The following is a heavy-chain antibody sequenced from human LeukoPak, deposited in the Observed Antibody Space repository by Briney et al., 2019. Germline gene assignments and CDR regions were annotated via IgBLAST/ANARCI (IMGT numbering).Heavy chain of an antibody. CDR3: AGERRFGALFDP. CDR2: IYYSGST. D-gene: IGHD3-10*01. CDR1: GGSISSSSYY. Sequence: SETLSLTCTVSGGSISSSSYYWGWIRQPPGKGLECIGDIYYSGSTNYNPSLKSRVTISVDTSKNQFSLKLSSVTAADTAVYYCAGERRFGALFDPWGQGILVTVSS. V-gene: IGHV4-61*01. J-gene: IGHJ5*02.